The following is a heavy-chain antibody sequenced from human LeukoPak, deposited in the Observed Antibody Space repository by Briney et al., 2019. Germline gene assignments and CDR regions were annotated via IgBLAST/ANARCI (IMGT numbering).Heavy chain of an antibody. Sequence: PSETLSLTCTVSGYSITTNYWGWIRQPPGQGLERIGTVDHIGITFYNPSLTSRVSISVDTSKNHFSLNLTSVTATDTALYYCARVYWRLGAHDAFDIWGQGTMVTVSS. CDR1: GYSITTNY. V-gene: IGHV4-38-2*02. J-gene: IGHJ3*02. CDR3: ARVYWRLGAHDAFDI. D-gene: IGHD1-26*01. CDR2: VDHIGIT.